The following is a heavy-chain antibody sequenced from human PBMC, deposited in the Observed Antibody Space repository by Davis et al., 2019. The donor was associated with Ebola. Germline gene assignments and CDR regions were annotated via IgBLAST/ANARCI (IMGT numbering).Heavy chain of an antibody. V-gene: IGHV3-23*01. CDR2: FSGSGGST. J-gene: IGHJ4*02. CDR3: AKEFFDYVWGSYRPGFDS. Sequence: PGGSLRLSCAASGFTFSSYAMSWVRQAPGKGLEWVSAFSGSGGSTYYADSVKGRFTISRDNSKNTLYLQMNSLRAEDTAVYYCAKEFFDYVWGSYRPGFDSWGQGTLVTVSS. CDR1: GFTFSSYA. D-gene: IGHD3-16*02.